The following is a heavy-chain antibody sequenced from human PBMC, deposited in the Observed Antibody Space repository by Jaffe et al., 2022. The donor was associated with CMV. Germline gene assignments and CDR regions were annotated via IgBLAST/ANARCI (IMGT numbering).Heavy chain of an antibody. D-gene: IGHD6-13*01. Sequence: EVQLLESGGGLVQPGGSLRLSCAASGFTFSSYAMSWVRQAPGKGLEWVSAISGSGGSTYYADSVKGRFTISRDNSKNTLYLQMNSLRAEDTAVYYCAKVQFPDQPDSSSWFDFDPWGQGTLVTVSS. CDR3: AKVQFPDQPDSSSWFDFDP. J-gene: IGHJ5*02. V-gene: IGHV3-23*01. CDR1: GFTFSSYA. CDR2: ISGSGGST.